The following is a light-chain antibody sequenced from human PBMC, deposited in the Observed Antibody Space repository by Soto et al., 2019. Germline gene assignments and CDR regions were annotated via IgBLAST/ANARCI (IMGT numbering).Light chain of an antibody. J-gene: IGKJ3*01. V-gene: IGKV1-5*01. CDR3: QQSYSPPRA. CDR1: HNIRSR. CDR2: DAS. Sequence: DCQMTRAPATVSASVEDRGRVTCLASHNIRSRLAWFQPTPGKAPKLLIYDASSLESGVPQRFSGSGSGTDFTLPISSLQPEDFAAYAFQQSYSPPRAFDSRTKVAIK.